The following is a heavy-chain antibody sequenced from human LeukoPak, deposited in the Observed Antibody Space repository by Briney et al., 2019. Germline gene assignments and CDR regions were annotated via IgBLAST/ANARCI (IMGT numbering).Heavy chain of an antibody. CDR3: TTDRADSREYYFDY. CDR2: IKSKTDGGTT. D-gene: IGHD6-25*01. J-gene: IGHJ4*02. V-gene: IGHV3-15*01. Sequence: SGGSLRLSCAASGFTFSSAWMSWVRQAPGKGLEWVGRIKSKTDGGTTDYAAPVKGRFTISRDDSKNTLYLQMNSLKTEDTAVYYCTTDRADSREYYFDYWGQGTLVTVSS. CDR1: GFTFSSAW.